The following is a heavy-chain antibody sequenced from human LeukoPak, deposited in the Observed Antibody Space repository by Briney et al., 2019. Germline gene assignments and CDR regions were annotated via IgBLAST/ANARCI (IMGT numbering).Heavy chain of an antibody. D-gene: IGHD6-19*01. Sequence: SETLSLTCAVYGGSFSGYYWSWIRQPPGKGLEWTGEINHSGSTNYNPSLKSRVTISVDTSKNQFSLKLSSVTAADTAVYHCARQWRWFDPWGQGTLVTVSS. V-gene: IGHV4-34*01. CDR3: ARQWRWFDP. CDR1: GGSFSGYY. CDR2: INHSGST. J-gene: IGHJ5*02.